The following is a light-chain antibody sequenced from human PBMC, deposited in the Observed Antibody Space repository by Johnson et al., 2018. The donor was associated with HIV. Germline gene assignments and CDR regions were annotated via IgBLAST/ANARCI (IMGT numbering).Light chain of an antibody. J-gene: IGLJ1*01. CDR3: GAWDSSLRVGF. Sequence: QSVLTQPPSVSAAPGQKVTISCSGSSSNIGNNYVSWYQQLPGTAPKLLIYDNNKRPSGIPDRFSGSNSGTSATLGITGLPTGDEADYYCGAWDSSLRVGFFGTGTKVPVL. CDR2: DNN. V-gene: IGLV1-51*01. CDR1: SSNIGNNY.